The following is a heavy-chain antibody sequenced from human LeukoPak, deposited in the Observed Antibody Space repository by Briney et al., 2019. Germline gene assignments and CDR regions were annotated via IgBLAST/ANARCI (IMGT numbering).Heavy chain of an antibody. J-gene: IGHJ6*03. CDR3: ASSGIAVAGSPHYYYYMDV. D-gene: IGHD6-19*01. V-gene: IGHV4-4*07. CDR1: GGSISSYY. CDR2: IYTSGST. Sequence: PSETLSLTCTVSGGSISSYYWSWIRQPAGKGLEWIGRIYTSGSTNYNPSLKSRVTMSVDTSKNQFSLKLSSVTAADTAVYYCASSGIAVAGSPHYYYYMDVWGKGTTVTISS.